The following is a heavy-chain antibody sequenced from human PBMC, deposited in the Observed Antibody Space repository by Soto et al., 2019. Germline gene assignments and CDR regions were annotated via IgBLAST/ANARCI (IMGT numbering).Heavy chain of an antibody. CDR1: GGSSSIYY. J-gene: IGHJ4*02. CDR3: ARDLKFGQADY. CDR2: IYTSGST. Sequence: FVTMSLTCTVAGGSSSIYYWSWLRQPSGKGLEWIGRIYTSGSTNYNPSLKSRVTMSVDTSKNQFSLKLSSVTAADTAVYYCARDLKFGQADYWGQGTQVTVSS. V-gene: IGHV4-4*07. D-gene: IGHD3-10*01.